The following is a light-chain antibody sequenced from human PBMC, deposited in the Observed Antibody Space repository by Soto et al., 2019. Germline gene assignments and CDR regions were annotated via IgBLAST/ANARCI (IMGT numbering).Light chain of an antibody. CDR3: QQSFRTPLT. Sequence: EIVLTQSPGTLSLSPGERATLSCRASQSVSSSYLAWYQQKPGQAPRLLIYGASSRATGIPDRFSGSGSGTDFTLTISSLQPEDFATYYCQQSFRTPLTFGGGTKVEIK. CDR2: GAS. CDR1: QSVSSSY. J-gene: IGKJ4*01. V-gene: IGKV3-20*01.